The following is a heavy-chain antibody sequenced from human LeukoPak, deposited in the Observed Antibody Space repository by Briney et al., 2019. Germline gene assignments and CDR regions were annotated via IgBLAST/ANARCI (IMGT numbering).Heavy chain of an antibody. D-gene: IGHD6-19*01. CDR1: GGTFSSYA. CDR3: ATLSTSGWYACWFDP. J-gene: IGHJ5*02. CDR2: IIPIFGTA. Sequence: SVKVSCKASGGTFSSYAISWARQAPGQGLEWMGGIIPIFGTANYAQKFQGRVTMTEDTSTDTAYMELSSLRSEDTAVYYCATLSTSGWYACWFDPWGQGTLVTVSS. V-gene: IGHV1-69*06.